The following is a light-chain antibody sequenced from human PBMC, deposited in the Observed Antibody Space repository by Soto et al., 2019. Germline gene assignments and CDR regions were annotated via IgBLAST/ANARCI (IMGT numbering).Light chain of an antibody. CDR1: SSDVGNYKY. V-gene: IGLV2-14*01. CDR3: FSYTSSGTYV. J-gene: IGLJ1*01. Sequence: QCALTQPASVSGSPGQSITISCTGTSSDVGNYKYVSWYQQPPAKAPKLMIYAVSNRPSGVSNRFSGSKSGNTASLTISGLQAEDETDYYCFSYTSSGTYVFGTGTKVTVL. CDR2: AVS.